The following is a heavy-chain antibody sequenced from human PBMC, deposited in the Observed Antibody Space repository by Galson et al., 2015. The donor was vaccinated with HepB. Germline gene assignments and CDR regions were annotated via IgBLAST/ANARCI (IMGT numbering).Heavy chain of an antibody. J-gene: IGHJ6*02. D-gene: IGHD4-11*01. CDR3: ATVSPGTIYSNYNYYYHGMDV. Sequence: VKVSCKASGYTFTSYYTHWVRQAPGQGLEWMGVIKPGDSSTGYAQKFQGRVTMTRDTSTSTVYMELSSLRSEDTAVYYCATVSPGTIYSNYNYYYHGMDVWGQGTTVTVSS. CDR2: IKPGDSST. CDR1: GYTFTSYY. V-gene: IGHV1-46*01.